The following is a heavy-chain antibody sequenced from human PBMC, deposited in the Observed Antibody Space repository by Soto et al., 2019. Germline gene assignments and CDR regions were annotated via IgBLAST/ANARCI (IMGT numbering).Heavy chain of an antibody. CDR2: IYYSGST. CDR1: GGSISSSSYY. J-gene: IGHJ1*01. V-gene: IGHV4-39*01. D-gene: IGHD1-26*01. Sequence: QLQLQESGPGLVKPSETLSLTCTVSGGSISSSSYYWGWIRQPPGKGLEWIGRIYYSGSTYYNPSLKSRVTISVDTSKNQFSLKLSSVTAADTAVYYCARQGWGVGATTEYFQHWGQGTLVTVSS. CDR3: ARQGWGVGATTEYFQH.